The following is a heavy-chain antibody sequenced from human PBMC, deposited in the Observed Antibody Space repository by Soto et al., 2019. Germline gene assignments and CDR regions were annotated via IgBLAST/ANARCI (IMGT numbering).Heavy chain of an antibody. D-gene: IGHD3-9*01. J-gene: IGHJ5*01. CDR1: GFTFSSYG. CDR3: AKLRYFDWSAYNWFEY. CDR2: ISYDGSNK. V-gene: IGHV3-30*18. Sequence: GGSLRLSCAASGFTFSSYGMHWVRQAPGKGLEWVAVISYDGSNKYYADSVKGRFTISRDNSKNTLYLQMNSLRVEDTAVYHCAKLRYFDWSAYNWFEYWGQGTPVTVSS.